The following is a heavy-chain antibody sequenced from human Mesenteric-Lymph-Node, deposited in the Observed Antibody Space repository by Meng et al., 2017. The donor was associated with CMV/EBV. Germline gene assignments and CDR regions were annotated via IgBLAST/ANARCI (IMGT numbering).Heavy chain of an antibody. V-gene: IGHV1-2*02. D-gene: IGHD1-26*01. J-gene: IGHJ6*02. CDR2: INPNSGGT. Sequence: ASATLACKAPGQTWTGYYMQWVRQATGQGLEWMGWINPNSGGTNYAQKFEGSVTMTRDTAVSTAYMELSRLRSDDTAVYYCARDLAIVGATYHYYYGMDVWGQGTTVTVSS. CDR1: GQTWTGYY. CDR3: ARDLAIVGATYHYYYGMDV.